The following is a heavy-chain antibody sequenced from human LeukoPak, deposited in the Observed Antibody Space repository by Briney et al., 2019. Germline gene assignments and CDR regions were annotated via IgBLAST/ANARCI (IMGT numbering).Heavy chain of an antibody. J-gene: IGHJ6*03. CDR2: INTDGSST. CDR1: GFTFSSYW. Sequence: GGSLTLSCAASGFTFSSYWMHWVRQAPGKGLVWVSRINTDGSSTSYADSVKGRFTISRNNAKNTLYLQMNSLRAEDTAVYYCARPSFTYYYYMDVWGKGTTVTVSS. V-gene: IGHV3-74*01. D-gene: IGHD1-26*01. CDR3: ARPSFTYYYYMDV.